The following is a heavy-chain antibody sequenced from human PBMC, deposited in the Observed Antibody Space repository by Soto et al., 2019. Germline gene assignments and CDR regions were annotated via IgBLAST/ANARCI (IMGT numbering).Heavy chain of an antibody. CDR2: INHSGST. J-gene: IGHJ6*02. Sequence: SETLSLTCAVYGGSFSGYYWSWIRQPPGKGLERIGEINHSGSTNYNPSLKSRVTISVDTSKNQFSLKLSSVTAADTAVYYCARVRSYYDFWSGYYSDGPDYYYGMDVWGQGTTVTVSS. CDR3: ARVRSYYDFWSGYYSDGPDYYYGMDV. CDR1: GGSFSGYY. V-gene: IGHV4-34*01. D-gene: IGHD3-3*01.